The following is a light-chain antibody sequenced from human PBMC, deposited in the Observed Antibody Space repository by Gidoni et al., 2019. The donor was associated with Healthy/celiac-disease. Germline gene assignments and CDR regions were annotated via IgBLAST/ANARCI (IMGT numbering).Light chain of an antibody. Sequence: IVLTQSPGTLSFSPGERATLSCRASQSVSISYLAWYQQKTGQAPRLLIYGASSRATGIPDRFSGSGSGTDFTLTISRLEPEDFAVYYCQQYGSSPRTFGQGTKLEIK. CDR2: GAS. CDR3: QQYGSSPRT. CDR1: QSVSISY. J-gene: IGKJ2*01. V-gene: IGKV3-20*01.